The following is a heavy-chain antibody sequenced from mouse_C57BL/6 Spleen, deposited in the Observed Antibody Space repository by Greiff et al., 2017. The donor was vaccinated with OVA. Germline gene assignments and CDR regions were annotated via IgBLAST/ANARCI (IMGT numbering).Heavy chain of an antibody. D-gene: IGHD2-4*01. V-gene: IGHV1-82*01. CDR1: GYAFSSSW. Sequence: QVQLQQSGPELVKPGASVKISCKASGYAFSSSWMNWVKQRPGKGLEWIGRIYPGDGDTNYNGKFKGKATLTADKSSSTAYMQLSSLTSEDSAVYFCSALYYDSAMDYWGQGTSVTVSS. CDR3: SALYYDSAMDY. CDR2: IYPGDGDT. J-gene: IGHJ4*01.